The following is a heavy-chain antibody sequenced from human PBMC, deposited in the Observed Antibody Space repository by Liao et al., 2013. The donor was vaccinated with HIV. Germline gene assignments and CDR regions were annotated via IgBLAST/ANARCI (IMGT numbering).Heavy chain of an antibody. CDR3: ARGGLLVQFGPLES. Sequence: QVHLQESGPGLVKPSRTLSLTCSVSGGSISSYYWNWVRQPAGKGLEWIGHVSTSGGANSNPSLEARVTISIDTTKNQISLNLNSVTAADTAVYYCARGGLLVQFGPLESWGQGTLVTVSS. CDR2: VSTSGGA. J-gene: IGHJ5*02. CDR1: GGSISSYY. D-gene: IGHD1-1*01. V-gene: IGHV4-4*07.